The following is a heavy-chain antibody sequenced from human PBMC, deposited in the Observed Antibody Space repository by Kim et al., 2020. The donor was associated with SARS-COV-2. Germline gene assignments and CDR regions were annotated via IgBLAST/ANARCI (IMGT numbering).Heavy chain of an antibody. CDR1: GFTLRDYY. J-gene: IGHJ4*02. CDR2: VSSSTYI. V-gene: IGHV3-11*06. Sequence: GGSLRLSCAASGFTLRDYYMTWVRQAPGKGLEWISYVSSSTYIKYAASVRSRFTISRDNAKNSLFLQMTSLTVEDTAIYYCVRGGLNRPFDFWGQGTLVTVSP. CDR3: VRGGLNRPFDF. D-gene: IGHD3-16*01.